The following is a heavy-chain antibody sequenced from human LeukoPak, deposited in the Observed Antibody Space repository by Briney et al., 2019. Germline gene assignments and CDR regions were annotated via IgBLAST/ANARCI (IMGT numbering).Heavy chain of an antibody. Sequence: GGSLRLSCAASGFTFSSYAMSWVRQAPGKGLEWVSAISGSVGSTYYADSVKGRFTISRDNAKNSLYLQMNSLRAEDTAVYYCARDPPGGATLWGQGTLVTVSS. D-gene: IGHD3-16*01. V-gene: IGHV3-23*01. CDR3: ARDPPGGATL. CDR2: ISGSVGST. CDR1: GFTFSSYA. J-gene: IGHJ4*02.